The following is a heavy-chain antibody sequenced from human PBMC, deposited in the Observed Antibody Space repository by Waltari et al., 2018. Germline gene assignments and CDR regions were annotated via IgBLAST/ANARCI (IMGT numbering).Heavy chain of an antibody. D-gene: IGHD3-22*01. CDR1: GYTFTSYD. Sequence: QVQLVQSGAEVKTPGASVKVSCKASGYTFTSYDIHWVRQATGQGLEWMGWMNPNSGNTGYAQKFQGRVTMTRNTSISTAYMELSSLRSEDTAVYYCAREDDYYDSSGYSYWGQGTLVTVSS. CDR2: MNPNSGNT. CDR3: AREDDYYDSSGYSY. V-gene: IGHV1-8*01. J-gene: IGHJ4*02.